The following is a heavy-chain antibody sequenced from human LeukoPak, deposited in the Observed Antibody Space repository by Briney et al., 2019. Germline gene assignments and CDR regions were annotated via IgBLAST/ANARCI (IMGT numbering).Heavy chain of an antibody. CDR2: ISSGGSTI. J-gene: IGHJ4*02. CDR3: ARDERFFEWPSFDY. Sequence: GGSLRLFCAASGFTFSDYYMSWIRQAPGKGLEWVSYISSGGSTIYYADSVKGRFTISRDNAKNSLYLQMNSLRAEDTAVYYCARDERFFEWPSFDYWGQGTLVTVSS. D-gene: IGHD3-3*01. CDR1: GFTFSDYY. V-gene: IGHV3-11*01.